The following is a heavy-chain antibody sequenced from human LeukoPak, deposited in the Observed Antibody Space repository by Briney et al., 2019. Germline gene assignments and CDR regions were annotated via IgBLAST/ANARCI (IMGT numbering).Heavy chain of an antibody. J-gene: IGHJ5*02. V-gene: IGHV4-34*01. CDR1: GGSFSGYY. Sequence: SETLSLTCAVYGGSFSGYYWSWLRQPPGKGLEWIGEINHSGSTNYNPSLKSRVTISVDTSKNQFSLKLSSVTAADTAVYYCARGRRNYDFWSGHGRWFDPWGQGTLVTVSS. D-gene: IGHD3-3*01. CDR2: INHSGST. CDR3: ARGRRNYDFWSGHGRWFDP.